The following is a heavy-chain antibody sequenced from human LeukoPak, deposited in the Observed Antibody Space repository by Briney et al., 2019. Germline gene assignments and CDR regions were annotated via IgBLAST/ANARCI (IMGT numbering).Heavy chain of an antibody. CDR1: GSTFSSYG. CDR2: IWYDGSNK. CDR3: ARLYSSSWYLAFDI. D-gene: IGHD6-13*01. V-gene: IGHV3-33*01. Sequence: GGSLRLSCAASGSTFSSYGMHWVRQAPGKGLEWVAVIWYDGSNKYYADSVKGRFTISRDNSKNTLYLQMNSLRAEDTAVYYCARLYSSSWYLAFDIWGQGTMVTVSS. J-gene: IGHJ3*02.